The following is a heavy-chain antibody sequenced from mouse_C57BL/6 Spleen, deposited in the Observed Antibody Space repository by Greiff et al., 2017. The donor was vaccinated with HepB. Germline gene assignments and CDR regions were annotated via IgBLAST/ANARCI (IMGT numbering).Heavy chain of an antibody. CDR1: GYAFSSYW. J-gene: IGHJ3*01. CDR2: IYPGDGDT. V-gene: IGHV1-80*01. Sequence: QVQLQQSGAELVKPGASVKISCKASGYAFSSYWMNWVKQRPGKGLEWIGQIYPGDGDTNYNGKFKGKATLTADKSSSTAYMQLSSLTSEDSAVYFCGRGDYDYDWFAYWGQGTLVTVSA. CDR3: GRGDYDYDWFAY. D-gene: IGHD2-4*01.